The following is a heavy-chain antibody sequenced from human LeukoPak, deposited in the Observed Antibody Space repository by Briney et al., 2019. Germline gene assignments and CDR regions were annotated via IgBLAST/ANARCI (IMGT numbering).Heavy chain of an antibody. D-gene: IGHD2-2*01. CDR2: INQGGTEK. Sequence: GRSLRLSCAASGFTFNTFWMNWVRQAPGKGLERVASINQGGTEKYYVDSVKGRFTISRDNAKNSLYLQMYSLKAEDTAVYYCARDGPPAGLYFDNWGQGTLVTVSS. CDR3: ARDGPPAGLYFDN. CDR1: GFTFNTFW. J-gene: IGHJ4*02. V-gene: IGHV3-7*01.